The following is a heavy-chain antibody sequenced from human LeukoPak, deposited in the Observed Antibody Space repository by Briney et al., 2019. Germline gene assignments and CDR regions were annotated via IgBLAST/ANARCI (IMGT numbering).Heavy chain of an antibody. J-gene: IGHJ5*02. D-gene: IGHD1-26*01. CDR1: GYTFTSDY. Sequence: ASVKVSCKASGYTFTSDYMNWVRQAPVQGLEWMGIVHSSGGVIKYAQEFQDRLTVTRDTSTSTIYMELSSLRSEDTAVYYCAGSSHQRNWFDPWGQGTLVIVSS. V-gene: IGHV1-46*01. CDR2: VHSSGGVI. CDR3: AGSSHQRNWFDP.